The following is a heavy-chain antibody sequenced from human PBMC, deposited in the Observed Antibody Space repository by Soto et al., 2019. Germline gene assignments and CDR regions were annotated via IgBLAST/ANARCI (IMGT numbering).Heavy chain of an antibody. J-gene: IGHJ4*01. CDR2: INADGTST. V-gene: IGHV3-74*01. Sequence: GGSLRLSCAASGFTFSNSRMHWVRQVSGKGLEWVSRINADGTSTSYADSVRGRFTISRDNAKNTLYLHVNSLRAEDTAVYYCVKVLARGVGVPRFYFDSWGQGALVTFSS. CDR3: VKVLARGVGVPRFYFDS. D-gene: IGHD2-2*01. CDR1: GFTFSNSR.